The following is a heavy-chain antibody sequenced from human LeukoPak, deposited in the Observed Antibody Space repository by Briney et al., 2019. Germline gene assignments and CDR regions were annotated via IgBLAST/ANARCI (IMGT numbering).Heavy chain of an antibody. J-gene: IGHJ4*02. CDR1: GYRFTNCW. V-gene: IGHV5-51*01. D-gene: IGHD2-2*01. CDR3: ARLVCSSTSCYSGFDF. Sequence: GESLKISCKGFGYRFTNCWIGWVRQMPEKGLEWMGIIYPGDFDTRYSPSFQGQVTISADKSISTAYLQWSSLKASDTAIYYCARLVCSSTSCYSGFDFWGQGTLVTVSS. CDR2: IYPGDFDT.